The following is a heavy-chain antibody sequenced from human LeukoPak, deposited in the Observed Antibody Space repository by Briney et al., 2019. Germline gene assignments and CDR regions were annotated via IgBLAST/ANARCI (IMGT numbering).Heavy chain of an antibody. J-gene: IGHJ4*02. CDR2: IYPSDSDT. D-gene: IGHD6-13*01. V-gene: IGHV5-51*01. CDR1: GYSFTSYW. CDR3: ARRLAAAGTGDFDY. Sequence: GESLKISCKGYGYSFTSYWIGWVRQMPGKGLEWMGSIYPSDSDTRYSPSFQGQVTISADKSISTAYLQWSSLKASDTAMFYCARRLAAAGTGDFDYWGQGTLVTVSS.